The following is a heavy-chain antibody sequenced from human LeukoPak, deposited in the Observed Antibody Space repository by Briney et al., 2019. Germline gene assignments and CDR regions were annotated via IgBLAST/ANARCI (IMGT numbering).Heavy chain of an antibody. V-gene: IGHV1-2*02. Sequence: ASVKVSCKASGYTFTGYYMHWVRQAPGQGLEWMGWINPNSGGTNYAQKFQGRVTMTRDTSISTAYMELSRLRSDDTAVYYCARQITIFGVVPGYWGQGTLVTVSS. D-gene: IGHD3-3*01. CDR2: INPNSGGT. J-gene: IGHJ4*02. CDR1: GYTFTGYY. CDR3: ARQITIFGVVPGY.